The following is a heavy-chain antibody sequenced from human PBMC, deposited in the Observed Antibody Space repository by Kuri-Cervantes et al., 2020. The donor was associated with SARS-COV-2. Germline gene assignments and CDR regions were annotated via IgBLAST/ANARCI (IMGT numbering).Heavy chain of an antibody. CDR1: GFTFSSYG. Sequence: GESLKISCAASGFTFSSYGMHWVRQAPGKGLEWVAVIWYDGSNKYYADSVKGRFTISRDNSKNTLYLQMNSLRAEDTAVYYCARELGYCSGGSCYSWFDPWGQGTLVTVSS. D-gene: IGHD2-15*01. CDR2: IWYDGSNK. V-gene: IGHV3-33*01. CDR3: ARELGYCSGGSCYSWFDP. J-gene: IGHJ5*02.